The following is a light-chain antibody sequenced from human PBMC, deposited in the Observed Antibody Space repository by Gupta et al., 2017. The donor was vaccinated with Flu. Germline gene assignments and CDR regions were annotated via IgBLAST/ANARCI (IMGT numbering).Light chain of an antibody. CDR1: QYINKW. CDR3: QHANNFPYA. CDR2: AAS. J-gene: IGKJ2*01. V-gene: IGKV1-12*01. Sequence: DIQMTQSPAFMSASVGDRVTITCRASQYINKWLAWYQQKGGKAPNLLIYAASNLQGGVPSRFSGSGSGTHFNLTISSLQPEDFATYYCQHANNFPYAFGQGTKLEI.